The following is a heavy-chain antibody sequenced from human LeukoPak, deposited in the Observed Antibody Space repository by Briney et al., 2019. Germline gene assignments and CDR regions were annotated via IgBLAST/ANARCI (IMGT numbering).Heavy chain of an antibody. Sequence: PGGSLRLSCAASGFTFSSYAMGWVRQAPGKGLEWVSTFSGSDSSIYYADSVKGRFTISRDNSKNTLYLQMNSLRAEDTAVYYCAKGASGSYYVYFDCWGQGTLVTVSS. CDR3: AKGASGSYYVYFDC. J-gene: IGHJ4*02. CDR1: GFTFSSYA. D-gene: IGHD1-26*01. V-gene: IGHV3-23*01. CDR2: FSGSDSSI.